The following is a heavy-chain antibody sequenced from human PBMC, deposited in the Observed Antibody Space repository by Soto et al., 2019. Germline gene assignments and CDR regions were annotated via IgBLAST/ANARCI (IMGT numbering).Heavy chain of an antibody. CDR2: IIPTFVTA. Sequence: ASVKVSCKASGGTSSSYASSWERQAPGQGLEWMGGIIPTFVTAHYAQKFQGRVTITADESTSTAYMELSSLRSGDTAVYYCASKGVPAATGYYYYGMDVWGQGTTVSVSS. CDR3: ASKGVPAATGYYYYGMDV. D-gene: IGHD2-2*01. CDR1: GGTSSSYA. V-gene: IGHV1-69*13. J-gene: IGHJ6*02.